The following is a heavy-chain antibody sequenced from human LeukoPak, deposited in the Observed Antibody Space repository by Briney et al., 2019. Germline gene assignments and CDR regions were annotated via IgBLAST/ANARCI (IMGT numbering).Heavy chain of an antibody. J-gene: IGHJ6*03. V-gene: IGHV1-2*02. CDR3: ARDXXXXVXXXXRYYYYYYMDV. CDR1: GYTFTGYY. D-gene: IGHD3-16*02. CDR2: INPNSGGT. Sequence: ASVKVSCKASGYTFTGYYMHWVRQAPGQGLEWMGWINPNSGGTNYAQKFQGRVTMTRDTSISTAYMELSRLRSDDTAVCYCARDXXXXVXXXXRYYYYYYMDVWGKGTTVTVSS.